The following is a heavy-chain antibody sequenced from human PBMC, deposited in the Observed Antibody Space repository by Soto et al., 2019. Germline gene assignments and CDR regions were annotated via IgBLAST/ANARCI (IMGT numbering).Heavy chain of an antibody. CDR1: GFTFSSYA. CDR2: ISGSGGST. V-gene: IGHV3-23*01. CDR3: AKGTVREDYFDY. D-gene: IGHD3-10*01. Sequence: RRLSCEASGFTFSSYAMSWVRQAPGKGLEWVSTISGSGGSTYYADSVKGRFTISRDNSKNTLNLQVNSLRAEDTAVYYCAKGTVREDYFDYWGQGNLVTVSS. J-gene: IGHJ4*01.